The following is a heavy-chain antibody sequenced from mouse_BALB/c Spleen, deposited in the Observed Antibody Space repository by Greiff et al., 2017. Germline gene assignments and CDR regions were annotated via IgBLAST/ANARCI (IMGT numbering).Heavy chain of an antibody. V-gene: IGHV3-2*02. J-gene: IGHJ3*01. CDR3: ARTITTTWFAY. CDR1: GYSITSDYA. CDR2: ISYSGST. D-gene: IGHD2-4*01. Sequence: EVKLEESGPGLVKPSQSLSLTCTVTGYSITSDYAWNWIRQFPGNKLEWMGYISYSGSTSYNPSLKSRISITRDTSKNQFFLQLNSVTTEDTATYYCARTITTTWFAYWGQGTLVTVSA.